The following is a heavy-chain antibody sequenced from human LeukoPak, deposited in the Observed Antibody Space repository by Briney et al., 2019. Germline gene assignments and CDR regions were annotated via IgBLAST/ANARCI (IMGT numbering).Heavy chain of an antibody. J-gene: IGHJ4*02. Sequence: LRVSCVASGFSFSSYAISWVRQAPGKGLEWVSGISGSSGSTYYADSVKSRFTISRDNSKNTLYMQMNSLRAEDTAAYYTAKDPKTTVTSGGLFDLWGQGTVASVSS. CDR3: AKDPKTTVTSGGLFDL. CDR2: ISGSSGST. D-gene: IGHD4-11*01. V-gene: IGHV3-23*01. CDR1: GFSFSSYA.